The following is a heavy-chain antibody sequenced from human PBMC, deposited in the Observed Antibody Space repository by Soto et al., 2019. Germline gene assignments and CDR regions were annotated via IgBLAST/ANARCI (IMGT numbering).Heavy chain of an antibody. D-gene: IGHD3-16*01. Sequence: GGSLRLSCAASGFTFSNAWMNWVRQAPGKGLEWVGRIKSKTDGGTTDYAAPVKGRFTISRDDSKNTLYLQMNSLKTEDTAVYYCTTGGLMITFGGVMEYFQHWGQGTLVTVSS. CDR3: TTGGLMITFGGVMEYFQH. V-gene: IGHV3-15*07. CDR1: GFTFSNAW. CDR2: IKSKTDGGTT. J-gene: IGHJ1*01.